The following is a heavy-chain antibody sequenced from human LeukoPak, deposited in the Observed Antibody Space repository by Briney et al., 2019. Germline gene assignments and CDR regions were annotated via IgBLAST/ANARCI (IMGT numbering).Heavy chain of an antibody. CDR2: VNPSGGGT. V-gene: IGHV1-46*01. CDR1: GYTFSSYY. CDR3: ARGPPGRVYDTSKRALFDP. Sequence: ASVKVSCKASGYTFSSYYMHWVRQAPGQGLEWMGIVNPSGGGTSYAQKFQGRVTVTSDTSTSTVFMQLSSLRSEDTAVYYCARGPPGRVYDTSKRALFDPWGQGTLVTVSS. D-gene: IGHD3-22*01. J-gene: IGHJ5*02.